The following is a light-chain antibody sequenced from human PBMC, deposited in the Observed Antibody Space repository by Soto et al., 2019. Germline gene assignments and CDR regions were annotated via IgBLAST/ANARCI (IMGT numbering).Light chain of an antibody. CDR1: SGDVGTYNL. V-gene: IGLV2-23*01. Sequence: SVLTQPASVAGSPGGSVAISCTGSSGDVGTYNLVSWYQQHPGKPPKLMVYEGTKRPSGVSNRFSASKSGNTASLTTSGLQAEDEADYYCCSSLGSTTYVFGTGTXVTVL. CDR3: CSSLGSTTYV. J-gene: IGLJ1*01. CDR2: EGT.